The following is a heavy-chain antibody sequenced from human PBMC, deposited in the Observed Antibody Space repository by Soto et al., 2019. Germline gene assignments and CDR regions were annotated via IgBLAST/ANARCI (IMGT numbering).Heavy chain of an antibody. D-gene: IGHD3-10*01. CDR1: GDSISRSYL. CDR3: TSKFGQLLAEAFDI. Sequence: PSETLSLTCAVSGDSISRSYLWSWVRQLPGKGLEWIGEIYHSGSTIYNPSLQSRVTLSVDKSKNEFSLKMSSVTDADTAVYYCTSKFGQLLAEAFDIWGQGTMVTVSS. V-gene: IGHV4-4*02. J-gene: IGHJ3*02. CDR2: IYHSGST.